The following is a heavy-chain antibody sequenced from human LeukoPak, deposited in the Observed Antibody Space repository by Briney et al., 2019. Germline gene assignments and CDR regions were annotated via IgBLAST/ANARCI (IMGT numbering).Heavy chain of an antibody. CDR3: AKDIVATMYPTAVDY. CDR1: GFTFSSYA. D-gene: IGHD5-12*01. Sequence: PGGSLRLSCAASGFTFSSYAMSWVRQAPGKGLEWVSAISGSGGSTYYADSVKGRFTISRDNSKNTLYLQMNSLRAEDTAVYYCAKDIVATMYPTAVDYWGQGTLVTVSS. CDR2: ISGSGGST. V-gene: IGHV3-23*01. J-gene: IGHJ4*02.